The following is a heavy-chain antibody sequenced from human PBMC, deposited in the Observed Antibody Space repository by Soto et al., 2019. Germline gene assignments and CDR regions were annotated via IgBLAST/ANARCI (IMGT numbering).Heavy chain of an antibody. V-gene: IGHV3-15*01. CDR2: IKSKTDGGTT. Sequence: GGSLRLSCAASGFTFSNAWMSWVRQAPGKGLEWVGRIKSKTDGGTTDYAAPVKGRFTISRDDSKNTLYLQMNSLKTVDTAVYYCTTESTLVRYFDWLLYGMDVWGQGTTVTVSS. J-gene: IGHJ6*02. CDR1: GFTFSNAW. D-gene: IGHD3-9*01. CDR3: TTESTLVRYFDWLLYGMDV.